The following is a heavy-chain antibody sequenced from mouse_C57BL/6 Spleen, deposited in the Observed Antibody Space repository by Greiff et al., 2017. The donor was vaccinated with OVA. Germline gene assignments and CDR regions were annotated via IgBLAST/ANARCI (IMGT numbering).Heavy chain of an antibody. J-gene: IGHJ3*01. Sequence: EVKLQESGGGLVQPGGSMKLSCVASGFTFSNYWMNWVRQSPEKGLEWVAQIRLKSDNYATHYAESVKGRFTISRDDSKSSVYLQMNNLRAEDTGIYYCTAFYYGFFAYWGQGTLVTVSA. CDR2: IRLKSDNYAT. V-gene: IGHV6-3*01. CDR1: GFTFSNYW. CDR3: TAFYYGFFAY. D-gene: IGHD2-1*01.